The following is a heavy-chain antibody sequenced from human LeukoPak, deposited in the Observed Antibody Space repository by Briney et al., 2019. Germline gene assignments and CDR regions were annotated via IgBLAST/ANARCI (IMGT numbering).Heavy chain of an antibody. Sequence: PSETLSLTCAVYGGSFSGYYWSWIRQPPGKGLEWIGEINHSGSTNYNPSLKSRVTISVDTSKNQFSLKLSSVTAADTAVYYCARHRITVVRGVSFLFDPWGQGTLVTVSS. D-gene: IGHD3-10*01. CDR1: GGSFSGYY. J-gene: IGHJ5*02. V-gene: IGHV4-34*01. CDR2: INHSGST. CDR3: ARHRITVVRGVSFLFDP.